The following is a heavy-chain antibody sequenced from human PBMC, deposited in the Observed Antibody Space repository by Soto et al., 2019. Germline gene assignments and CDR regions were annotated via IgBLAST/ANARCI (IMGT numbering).Heavy chain of an antibody. J-gene: IGHJ4*02. CDR3: ARDGSHSDIDY. D-gene: IGHD2-15*01. V-gene: IGHV3-33*01. CDR2: IWNDGSTT. CDR1: GFSFGPSG. Sequence: LVESGGGVAQPGRSLRLSCATSGFSFGPSGMHWVRQAPGKRLEWVAIIWNDGSTTYYADSVRGRFTISRDNSKNTLYLQINSLRDEDTAVYYCARDGSHSDIDYWGQGTLVTVSA.